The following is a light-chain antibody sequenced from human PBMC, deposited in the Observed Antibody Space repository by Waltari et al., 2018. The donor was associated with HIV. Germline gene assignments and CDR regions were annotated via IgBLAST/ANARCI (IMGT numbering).Light chain of an antibody. J-gene: IGKJ3*01. Sequence: DIVMTQSPDSLPVSLGERATINCKSSQSVLYSSNNKNYLAWYHQKPGQSPKLLIYWASTRESGVPDRFSGSGSGTDFTLTISSLQAEDVAVYYCQQYYTTPFTFGPGTKVDIK. CDR1: QSVLYSSNNKNY. CDR3: QQYYTTPFT. CDR2: WAS. V-gene: IGKV4-1*01.